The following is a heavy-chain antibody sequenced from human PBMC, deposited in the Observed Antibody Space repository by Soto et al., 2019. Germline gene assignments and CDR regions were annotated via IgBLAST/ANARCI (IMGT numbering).Heavy chain of an antibody. V-gene: IGHV4-59*01. CDR3: ARAHAPPLPSDY. D-gene: IGHD2-2*01. J-gene: IGHJ4*02. CDR1: GGSMRNVY. Sequence: SETLSLTCSVSGGSMRNVYWSWIRQPPGQGLEWIGFIFHSGNANYNPSLKSRVTISVDTSKNQFSLSLTSLTAADTAVYFCARAHAPPLPSDYRGQGTLVTVSS. CDR2: IFHSGNA.